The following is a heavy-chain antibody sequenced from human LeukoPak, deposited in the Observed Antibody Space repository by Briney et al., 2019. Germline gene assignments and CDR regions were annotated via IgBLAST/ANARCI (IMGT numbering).Heavy chain of an antibody. J-gene: IGHJ4*02. D-gene: IGHD6-6*01. CDR3: ARDLHSIAPGDGDY. V-gene: IGHV3-30*04. CDR1: GFTFSSYA. CDR2: ISYDGSNK. Sequence: GGSLRLSCVASGFTFSSYAMHWVRQAPGKGLEWVAVISYDGSNKYYADSVKGRFTISRDNSKNTLYLQMNSLRAEDTAVYYCARDLHSIAPGDGDYWGQGTLVTVSS.